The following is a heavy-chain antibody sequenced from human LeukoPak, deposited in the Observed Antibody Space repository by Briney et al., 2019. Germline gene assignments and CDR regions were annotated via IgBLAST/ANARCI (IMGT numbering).Heavy chain of an antibody. D-gene: IGHD3-9*01. Sequence: ASVKVSCKASGYTFTSYGISWVRQAPGQGLEWMGWISAYNGNTNYAQKLQGRVTMTTDTSTSTAYMELRSLRSDDTAVYYCARELRYFDWRGSSYYFDYWGQGTLVTVSS. CDR2: ISAYNGNT. CDR1: GYTFTSYG. V-gene: IGHV1-18*04. J-gene: IGHJ4*02. CDR3: ARELRYFDWRGSSYYFDY.